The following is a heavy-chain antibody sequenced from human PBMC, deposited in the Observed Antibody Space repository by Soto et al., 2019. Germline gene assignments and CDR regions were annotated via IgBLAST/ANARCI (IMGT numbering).Heavy chain of an antibody. Sequence: QVQLVQSGAEVKKPGSSVKVSCKASGGTFSRYSITWVRQAPGHGLEWIGRIIPIFGIASYAQKFQGRVTISAASATSTAYSELSSLRSADTALYYCARDGRDREPGLVPTAIDGMDVWGQVATVTVSS. CDR1: GGTFSRYS. CDR2: IIPIFGIA. CDR3: ARDGRDREPGLVPTAIDGMDV. V-gene: IGHV1-69*08. D-gene: IGHD2-2*01. J-gene: IGHJ6*02.